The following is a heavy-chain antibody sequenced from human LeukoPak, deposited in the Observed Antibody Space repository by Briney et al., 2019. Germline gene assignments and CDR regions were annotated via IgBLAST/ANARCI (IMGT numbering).Heavy chain of an antibody. J-gene: IGHJ4*02. CDR1: GGSFSGYY. Sequence: SETLSLTCAVYGGSFSGYYWSWIRQPPGKGLEWIGEINHSGSTNYNPSLKSRVTISVDTSKNQFSLKLSSVTAADTAVYYCARDDGYQLLFDYWGQGTLVTVSS. V-gene: IGHV4-34*01. CDR3: ARDDGYQLLFDY. D-gene: IGHD2-2*01. CDR2: INHSGST.